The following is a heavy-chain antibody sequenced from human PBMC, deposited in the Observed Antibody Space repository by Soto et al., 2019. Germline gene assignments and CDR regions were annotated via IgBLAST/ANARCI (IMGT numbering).Heavy chain of an antibody. V-gene: IGHV1-69*01. CDR3: ARDKGVITMVRGPTYGMDV. J-gene: IGHJ6*02. CDR2: IIPIFGTA. CDR1: GGTFSSYA. D-gene: IGHD3-10*01. Sequence: QVQLVQSGAEVQKPGSSVKVSCKASGGTFSSYAISWVRQAPGQGLEWMGGIIPIFGTANYAQKFQGRVTITADESTSTAYMELSSLRSEDTAVYYCARDKGVITMVRGPTYGMDVWGQGTTVTVSS.